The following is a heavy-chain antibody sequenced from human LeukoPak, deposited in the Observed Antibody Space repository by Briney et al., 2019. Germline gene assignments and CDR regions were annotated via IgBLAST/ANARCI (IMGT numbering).Heavy chain of an antibody. Sequence: GGSLRLSCAASGFTFSSYAMSWVRQAPGKGLEWVSAISGSGGSTYYADSVKGRSTISRDNSKNTLYLQMNSLRAEDTAVYYCAKEYCSSTSCYRFDPWGQGTLVTVSS. CDR2: ISGSGGST. CDR1: GFTFSSYA. CDR3: AKEYCSSTSCYRFDP. D-gene: IGHD2-2*01. J-gene: IGHJ5*02. V-gene: IGHV3-23*01.